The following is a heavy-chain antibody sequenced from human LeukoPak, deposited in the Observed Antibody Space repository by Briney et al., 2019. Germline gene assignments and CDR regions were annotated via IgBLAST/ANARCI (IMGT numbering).Heavy chain of an antibody. CDR1: VYTFTGYY. CDR2: INSDSRST. V-gene: IGHV1-2*02. CDR3: ARDTITVTTPYFDY. J-gene: IGHJ4*02. Sequence: GASVKVSCKSSVYTFTGYYIDWVGPAPGRGVEWMEWINSDSRSTNYAQKFQSRDIMTRDTYTSTAYMELSSLRSDDTAFYYCARDTITVTTPYFDYWGQGTLVTVPS. D-gene: IGHD4-11*01.